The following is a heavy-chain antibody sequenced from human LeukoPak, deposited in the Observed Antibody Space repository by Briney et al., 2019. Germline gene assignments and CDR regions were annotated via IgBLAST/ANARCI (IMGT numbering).Heavy chain of an antibody. CDR2: IYYTGST. CDR3: ARTPSGTYSYFDY. D-gene: IGHD1-26*01. CDR1: GGSINGYY. J-gene: IGHJ4*02. V-gene: IGHV4-59*07. Sequence: SVTLSLTCTVSGGSINGYYWSWIRQPPGKGLEWIAYIYYTGSTNYDPKYNPSLKSRVTISVDTSKNQFSLKLSTVTAADTAVYYCARTPSGTYSYFDYWGQGTLVTVSS.